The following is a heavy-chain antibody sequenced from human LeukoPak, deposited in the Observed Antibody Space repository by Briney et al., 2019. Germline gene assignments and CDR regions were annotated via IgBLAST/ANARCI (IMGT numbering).Heavy chain of an antibody. CDR3: ARGRGRGTKPYYYYYGMDV. Sequence: SETLSLTCAVYGGSFRGYYWSWIRQPPGEGLEWIGEINHSGSTNYNPSLKSRVTISVDTSKNQFSLKLSSVTAADTAVYYCARGRGRGTKPYYYYYGMDVWGQGTTVTVSS. V-gene: IGHV4-34*01. J-gene: IGHJ6*02. CDR2: INHSGST. CDR1: GGSFRGYY. D-gene: IGHD1-7*01.